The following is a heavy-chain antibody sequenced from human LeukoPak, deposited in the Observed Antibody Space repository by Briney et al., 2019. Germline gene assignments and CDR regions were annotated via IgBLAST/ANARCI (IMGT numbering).Heavy chain of an antibody. D-gene: IGHD3-16*02. V-gene: IGHV3-23*01. Sequence: GGSLRLSCAASGFTFSTYARGGVRQAPGRGREGVSTISCSGANTYYADSVRGRFTISRDNSKNTLYLHMNSLRAEDTAVYYCAKERAGYTNPYYFDYWGQGTLVTVSS. CDR2: ISCSGANT. J-gene: IGHJ4*02. CDR3: AKERAGYTNPYYFDY. CDR1: GFTFSTYA.